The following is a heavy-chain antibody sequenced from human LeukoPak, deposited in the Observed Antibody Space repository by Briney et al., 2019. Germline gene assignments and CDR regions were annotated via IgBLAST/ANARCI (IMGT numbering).Heavy chain of an antibody. D-gene: IGHD6-13*01. CDR3: ARASLSSSWYTPSEPYYYYYYGMDV. CDR2: IIPIFGTA. J-gene: IGHJ6*04. Sequence: SVKVSCKSSGGTFSSYAISWVRHAPGQGLEWMGGIIPIFGTANYAQKFQGRVTITADESTSTAYMELSSLRSEDTAVYYCARASLSSSWYTPSEPYYYYYYGMDVWGKGTTVTVSS. V-gene: IGHV1-69*13. CDR1: GGTFSSYA.